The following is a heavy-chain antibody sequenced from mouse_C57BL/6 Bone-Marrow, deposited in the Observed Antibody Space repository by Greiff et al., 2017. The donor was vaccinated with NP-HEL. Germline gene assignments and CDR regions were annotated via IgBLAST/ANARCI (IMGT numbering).Heavy chain of an antibody. V-gene: IGHV2-5*01. CDR1: GFSLTSYG. CDR3: AKNYPYYYGSSYGYFDV. CDR2: IWRGGST. Sequence: VQLQQSGPGLVQPSQSLSITCTVSGFSLTSYGVHWVRQSPGKGLEWLGVIWRGGSTDYNAAFMSRLSITKDNSKSQVFFKMNSLQADDTAIYYCAKNYPYYYGSSYGYFDVWGTVTTVTVSS. D-gene: IGHD1-1*01. J-gene: IGHJ1*03.